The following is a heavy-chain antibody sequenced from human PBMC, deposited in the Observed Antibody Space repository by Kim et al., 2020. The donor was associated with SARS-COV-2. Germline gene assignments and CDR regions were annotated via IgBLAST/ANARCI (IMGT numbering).Heavy chain of an antibody. CDR1: GFTVSSNY. CDR3: ARDSSSWYDGMDV. V-gene: IGHV3-66*01. J-gene: IGHJ6*02. D-gene: IGHD6-13*01. Sequence: GGPLRLSCAASGFTVSSNYMSWVRQAPGKGLEWVSVIYSGGSTYYADSVKGRFTISRDNSKNTLYLQMNSLRAEDTAVYYCARDSSSWYDGMDVWGQGTT. CDR2: IYSGGST.